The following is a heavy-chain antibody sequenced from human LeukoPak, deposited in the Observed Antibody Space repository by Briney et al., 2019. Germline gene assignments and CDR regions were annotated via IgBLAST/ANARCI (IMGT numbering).Heavy chain of an antibody. CDR1: GFTFSSYS. CDR2: ISSSSSYI. J-gene: IGHJ4*02. V-gene: IGHV3-21*04. CDR3: ARSRGYSYGSLGVDY. D-gene: IGHD5-18*01. Sequence: GGSLRLSCAASGFTFSSYSMNWVRQAPGKGLEWVSSISSSSSYIYYADSVKGRFTISRDNAKNSLYLQMNSLRAEDMALYYCARSRGYSYGSLGVDYWGQGTLVTVSS.